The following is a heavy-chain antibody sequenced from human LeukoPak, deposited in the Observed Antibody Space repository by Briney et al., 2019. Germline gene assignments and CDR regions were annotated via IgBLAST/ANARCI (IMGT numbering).Heavy chain of an antibody. CDR1: GFTFSSYA. V-gene: IGHV3-23*01. D-gene: IGHD2-2*01. CDR3: AKDVEGYCSSTSCYPSAFDY. Sequence: GGSLRLSCAASGFTFSSYAMSWVRQAPGKGLEWVSAISGSGGGTYYADSVKGRFTISRDNSKNTLYLQMNSLRAEDTAVYYCAKDVEGYCSSTSCYPSAFDYWGQGTLVTVSS. CDR2: ISGSGGGT. J-gene: IGHJ4*02.